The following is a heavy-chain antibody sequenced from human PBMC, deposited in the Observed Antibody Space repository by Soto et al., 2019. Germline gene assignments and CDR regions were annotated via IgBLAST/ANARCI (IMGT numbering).Heavy chain of an antibody. CDR2: INDDGSST. D-gene: IGHD1-1*01. CDR1: GFTFSMYW. J-gene: IGHJ4*02. V-gene: IGHV3-74*01. CDR3: TRGPRSTSTGTGAF. Sequence: GGSLRLSCAASGFTFSMYWMHWVRQVPGKGPEWVSRINDDGSSTNYADSVKGRFTISRDNAKNTLYLQMNALRAEDTAVYYCTRGPRSTSTGTGAFWGQGTLVT.